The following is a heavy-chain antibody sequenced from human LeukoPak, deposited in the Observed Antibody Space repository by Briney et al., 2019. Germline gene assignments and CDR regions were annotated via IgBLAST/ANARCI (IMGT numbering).Heavy chain of an antibody. D-gene: IGHD6-19*01. V-gene: IGHV3-53*01. CDR2: IYSGGST. Sequence: GGSLRLSCAASGFTFGDYYMSWIRQAPGKGLEWVSVIYSGGSTYYADSVKGRFTISRDNSKNTLYLQMNSLRAEDTAVYYCAKDKGGYSSGWYKYYFDYWGQGTLVTVSS. CDR3: AKDKGGYSSGWYKYYFDY. J-gene: IGHJ4*02. CDR1: GFTFGDYY.